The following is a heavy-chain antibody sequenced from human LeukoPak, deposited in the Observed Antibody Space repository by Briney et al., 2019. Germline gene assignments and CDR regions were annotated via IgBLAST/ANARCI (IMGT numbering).Heavy chain of an antibody. J-gene: IGHJ4*02. CDR3: ARDHPSIAAAGPFDY. CDR1: GFTVSSNY. V-gene: IGHV3-66*02. Sequence: GSLRLSCAASGFTVSSNYMSWVRQAPGKGLEWVSVIYSGGSTYYADSVKGRFTISRDNSKNTLYLQMNSLRAEDTAVYYCARDHPSIAAAGPFDYWGQGTLVTVSS. D-gene: IGHD6-13*01. CDR2: IYSGGST.